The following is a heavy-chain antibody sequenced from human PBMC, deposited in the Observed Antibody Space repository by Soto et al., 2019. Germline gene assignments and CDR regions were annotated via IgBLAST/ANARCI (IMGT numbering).Heavy chain of an antibody. CDR2: IYNNGNT. V-gene: IGHV4-61*01. CDR3: ARTVMPVGNLAAFDH. D-gene: IGHD7-27*01. Sequence: SETLSLTCFVSGGSVSSVKYFWSWIRQPPGKGLEWSAYIYNNGNTNYNPSLKSRATMSVDTSKNQCSLKLTSVTAADSAVYFCARTVMPVGNLAAFDHWGQGVLVTVSS. CDR1: GGSVSSVKYF. J-gene: IGHJ4*02.